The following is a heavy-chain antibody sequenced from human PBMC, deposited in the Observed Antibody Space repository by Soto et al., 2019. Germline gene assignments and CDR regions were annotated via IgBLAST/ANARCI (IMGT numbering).Heavy chain of an antibody. V-gene: IGHV3-23*01. D-gene: IGHD6-19*01. CDR2: ITGGGAIA. CDR1: GFTFSNYP. Sequence: PGGSLRLSCAASGFTFSNYPMSWVRQAPGKGLEWVSGITGGGAIANYADPVKGRFTISRDNSRNTLYLQLNSLRAEDTAVYYCAKLPAVADRWDGLDIWGPGTIVTVSS. J-gene: IGHJ3*02. CDR3: AKLPAVADRWDGLDI.